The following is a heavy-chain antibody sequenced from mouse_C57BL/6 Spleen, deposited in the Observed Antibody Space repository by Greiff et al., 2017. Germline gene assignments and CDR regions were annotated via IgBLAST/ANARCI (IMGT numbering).Heavy chain of an antibody. D-gene: IGHD4-1*01. Sequence: QVQLQQSGPELVKPGASVKISCKASGYSFTSYYIHWVKQRPGQGLEWIGWIYPGSGNTKYNEKFKGKATLTADTSSSTAYMQLSSLTSEDSAVYYCARGNWEGYFDVWGTGTTVTVSS. CDR3: ARGNWEGYFDV. J-gene: IGHJ1*03. CDR1: GYSFTSYY. CDR2: IYPGSGNT. V-gene: IGHV1-66*01.